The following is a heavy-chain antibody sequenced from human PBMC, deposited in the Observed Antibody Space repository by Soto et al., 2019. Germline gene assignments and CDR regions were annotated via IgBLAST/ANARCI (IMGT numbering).Heavy chain of an antibody. CDR1: GFTFTSSA. D-gene: IGHD4-4*01. J-gene: IGHJ6*02. V-gene: IGHV1-58*01. CDR2: IVVGSGNT. CDR3: AAVVYSNYGEMDV. Sequence: QMQLVQSGPEVKKPGTSVKVSCKASGFTFTSSAVQWVRQARGQRLEWIGWIVVGSGNTNYAQKFQERVTITRDMXTSTAYMELSSLRSEDTAVYYCAAVVYSNYGEMDVWGQGTTVTVSS.